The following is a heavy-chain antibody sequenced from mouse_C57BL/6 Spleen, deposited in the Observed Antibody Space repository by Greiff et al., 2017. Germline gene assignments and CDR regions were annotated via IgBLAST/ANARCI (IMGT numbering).Heavy chain of an antibody. CDR3: ARKDDYCSY. J-gene: IGHJ3*01. D-gene: IGHD2-4*01. V-gene: IGHV1-61*01. Sequence: QVQLQQPGAELVRPGSSVKLSCKASGYTFTSYWMDWVKQRPGQGLEWIGNIYPSDSETHYNQKFKDKATLTVDKSSSTAYMQLSSLTSEDSAVYYCARKDDYCSYWGQGTLVTVPA. CDR2: IYPSDSET. CDR1: GYTFTSYW.